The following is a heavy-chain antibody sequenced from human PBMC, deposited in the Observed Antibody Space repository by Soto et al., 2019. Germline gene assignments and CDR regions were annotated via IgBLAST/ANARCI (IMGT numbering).Heavy chain of an antibody. J-gene: IGHJ4*02. CDR1: GYTFTSYG. CDR3: ARQGSSSGWYDVQLADFY. Sequence: ASVKVSCKASGYTFTSYGISWVRRAPGQGLEWMGWISAYNGNTNYAQKLQGRVTMTTDTSTSTAYMELRSLRSDDTAVYYCARQGSSSGWYDVQLADFYWGQGTLVTVSS. CDR2: ISAYNGNT. D-gene: IGHD6-19*01. V-gene: IGHV1-18*01.